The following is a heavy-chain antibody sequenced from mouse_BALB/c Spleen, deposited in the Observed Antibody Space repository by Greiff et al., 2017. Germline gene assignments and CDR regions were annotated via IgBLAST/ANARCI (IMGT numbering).Heavy chain of an antibody. J-gene: IGHJ4*01. CDR2: INPSTGYT. CDR1: GYTFTSYW. CDR3: ARGGAMDY. V-gene: IGHV1-7*01. Sequence: QVQPQQSGAELAKPGASVKMSCKASGYTFTSYWMHWVKQRPGQGLEWIGYINPSTGYTEYNQKFKDKATLTADKSSSTAYMQLSSLTSEDSAVYYCARGGAMDYWGQGTSVTVSS.